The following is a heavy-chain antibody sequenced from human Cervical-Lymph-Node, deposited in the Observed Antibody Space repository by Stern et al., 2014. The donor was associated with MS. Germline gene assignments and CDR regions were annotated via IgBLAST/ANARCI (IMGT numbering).Heavy chain of an antibody. D-gene: IGHD4-11*01. CDR3: ARGVTAVTNYVPNWCFDL. J-gene: IGHJ2*01. CDR1: GGSITNRDY. Sequence: QVQLQESGPGLVKPSETLSLTCTVSGGSITNRDYWGWIRQSPGKGLEWIGSVYYSGITYYRPSLKSRATISIATSRNHFFLRLTSVTATDTAVYFCARGVTAVTNYVPNWCFDLWGRGTLVTVSS. V-gene: IGHV4-39*02. CDR2: VYYSGIT.